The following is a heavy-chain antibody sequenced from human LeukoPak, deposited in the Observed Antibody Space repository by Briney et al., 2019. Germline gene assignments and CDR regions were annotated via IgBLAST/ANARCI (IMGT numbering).Heavy chain of an antibody. CDR1: GFTFSSYA. CDR2: ISYDGSNK. Sequence: GGSLRLSCAASGFTFSSYAMHWVRQAPGKGLEWVAVISYDGSNKYYADSVKGRFTISRDNAKNSLYLQMNSLRAEDTAVYYCASVPQITMVRGVINWGQGTLVTVSS. CDR3: ASVPQITMVRGVIN. D-gene: IGHD3-10*01. V-gene: IGHV3-30*04. J-gene: IGHJ4*02.